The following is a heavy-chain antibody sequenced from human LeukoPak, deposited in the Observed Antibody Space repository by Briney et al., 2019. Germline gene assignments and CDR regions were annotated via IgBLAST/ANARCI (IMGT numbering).Heavy chain of an antibody. V-gene: IGHV4-59*01. CDR3: ARGRGLSGSYFSY. D-gene: IGHD1-26*01. Sequence: PSETLSLTCTVSGGSISSYYWSWIRQPPGKGLEWIGYIYYSGSTNYNPSLKSRVTISVDTSKNQFSLKLSSVTAADTAVYYCARGRGLSGSYFSYWGQGTLVTVSS. CDR2: IYYSGST. CDR1: GGSISSYY. J-gene: IGHJ4*02.